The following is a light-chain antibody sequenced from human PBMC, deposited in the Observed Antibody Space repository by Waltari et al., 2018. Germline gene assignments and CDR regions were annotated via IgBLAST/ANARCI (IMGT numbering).Light chain of an antibody. CDR2: GVI. CDR1: SSNVGFYNL. J-gene: IGLJ3*02. CDR3: CSYAGRNIWV. V-gene: IGLV2-23*02. Sequence: QSALTRPASVSGSPGQSITTPCTGTSSNVGFYNLVPWYQQHPDKAPKLLVYGVIERPSGVSSRFSGSKSGNTASLTISGLQAEDEADYYCCSYAGRNIWVFGGGTKVTVL.